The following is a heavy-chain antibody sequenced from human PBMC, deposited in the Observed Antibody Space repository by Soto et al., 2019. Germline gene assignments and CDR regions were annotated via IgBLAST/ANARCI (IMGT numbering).Heavy chain of an antibody. CDR2: ISYDGSNK. CDR3: AREAIQTTVTTVYFDY. Sequence: GGSLRLSCAASGFTFSSYAMHWVRQAPGKGLEWVAVISYDGSNKYYADSVKGRFTISRDNSKNSLYLQMNSLRAEDTAVYCCAREAIQTTVTTVYFDYWGQGTLVTVSS. J-gene: IGHJ4*02. V-gene: IGHV3-30-3*01. CDR1: GFTFSSYA. D-gene: IGHD4-4*01.